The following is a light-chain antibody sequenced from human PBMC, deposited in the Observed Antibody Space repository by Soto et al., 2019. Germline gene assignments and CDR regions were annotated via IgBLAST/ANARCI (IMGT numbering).Light chain of an antibody. V-gene: IGKV1-39*01. J-gene: IGKJ1*01. Sequence: DIQMTQSPSSLSASVGGGFTSTFLASQTISRYANWYQQKPGKAPKLLISGAFDLQTGVPSRFSGSGSGTDFTLTINGLQPDDFATYYCQQSYNTPWTFGQGTKVDIK. CDR3: QQSYNTPWT. CDR2: GAF. CDR1: QTISRY.